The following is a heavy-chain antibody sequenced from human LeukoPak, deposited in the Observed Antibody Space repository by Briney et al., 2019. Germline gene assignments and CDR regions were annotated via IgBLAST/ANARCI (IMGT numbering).Heavy chain of an antibody. J-gene: IGHJ4*02. CDR2: ISGSGGNT. CDR1: GFTFSSYA. Sequence: GGSLRLSCAASGFTFSSYAMSWVRHAPGKGLEWGSTISGSGGNTHYADSVKARFTITRDNSEYTLYLQMNSLRAEDKAVYYWARVVSSGYPTAPCGYWGQGTLVTVSS. CDR3: ARVVSSGYPTAPCGY. V-gene: IGHV3-23*01. D-gene: IGHD3-22*01.